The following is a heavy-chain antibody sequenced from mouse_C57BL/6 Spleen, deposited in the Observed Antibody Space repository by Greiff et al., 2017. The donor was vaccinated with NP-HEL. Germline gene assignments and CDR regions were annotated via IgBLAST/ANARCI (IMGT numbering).Heavy chain of an antibody. D-gene: IGHD2-5*01. CDR2: IYPGDGDT. J-gene: IGHJ4*01. Sequence: QVQLKESGPELVKPGASVKISCKASGYAFSSSWMNWVKQRPGKGLEWIGRIYPGDGDTNYNGKFKGKATLTADKSSSTAYMQLSSLTSEDSAVYFCARWYSNFYAMDYWGQGTSVTVSS. CDR3: ARWYSNFYAMDY. CDR1: GYAFSSSW. V-gene: IGHV1-82*01.